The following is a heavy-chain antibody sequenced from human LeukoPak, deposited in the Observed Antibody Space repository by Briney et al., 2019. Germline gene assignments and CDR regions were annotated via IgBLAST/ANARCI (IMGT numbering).Heavy chain of an antibody. V-gene: IGHV3-15*01. D-gene: IGHD3-22*01. CDR2: IKSKTDGGTT. CDR3: TTDLYYYDSSGYYYFDY. Sequence: ETLSLTCAVYGGSFSGYYWSWIRQPPGKGLEWVGRIKSKTDGGTTDYAAPVKGRFTISRDDSKNTLYLQMNSLKTEDTAVYYCTTDLYYYDSSGYYYFDYWGQGTLVTVSS. CDR1: GGSFSGYY. J-gene: IGHJ4*02.